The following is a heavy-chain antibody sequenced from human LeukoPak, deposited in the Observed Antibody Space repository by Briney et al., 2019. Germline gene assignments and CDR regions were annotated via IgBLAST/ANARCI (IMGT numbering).Heavy chain of an antibody. CDR3: ARNYYDSSGYDYAFDY. J-gene: IGHJ4*02. CDR2: ISDSGDIT. Sequence: GGSLRPSCAASGFTFSSYAMSWVRQAPGKGLEWVSGISDSGDITYYADSVKGRFTISRDNSKNTLYLQMNSLRAEDTAVYYCARNYYDSSGYDYAFDYWGQGTLVTVSS. CDR1: GFTFSSYA. D-gene: IGHD3-22*01. V-gene: IGHV3-23*01.